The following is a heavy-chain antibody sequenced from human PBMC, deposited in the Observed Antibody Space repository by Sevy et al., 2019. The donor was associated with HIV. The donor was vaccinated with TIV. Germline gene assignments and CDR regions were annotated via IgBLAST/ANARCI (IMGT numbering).Heavy chain of an antibody. V-gene: IGHV3-7*01. Sequence: GGSLRLSCAASGFSFSKYWMSWVRQAPGKGLEWVANIKEDGSQKNYLESVKGRFTISRDNAKNLLYLQMKNLRADDTAVDYCARDPDILSGYPSHYFDYWGQGTLVTVSS. J-gene: IGHJ4*02. CDR3: ARDPDILSGYPSHYFDY. D-gene: IGHD3-9*01. CDR1: GFSFSKYW. CDR2: IKEDGSQK.